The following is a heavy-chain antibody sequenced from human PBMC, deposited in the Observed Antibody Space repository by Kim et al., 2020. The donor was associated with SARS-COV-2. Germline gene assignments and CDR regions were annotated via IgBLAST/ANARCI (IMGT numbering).Heavy chain of an antibody. CDR3: VGYYSGSGTTFYY. V-gene: IGHV3-30*04. CDR1: GFTFSSYA. J-gene: IGHJ6*01. Sequence: GGSLRLSCAASGFTFSSYAMHWVRQAPGKVLEWVAVISYDGSNKYYADSVKGRFTISRDNSKNTLYLQMNSLIAEDTAVSYCVGYYSGSGTTFYY. CDR2: ISYDGSNK. D-gene: IGHD3-10*01.